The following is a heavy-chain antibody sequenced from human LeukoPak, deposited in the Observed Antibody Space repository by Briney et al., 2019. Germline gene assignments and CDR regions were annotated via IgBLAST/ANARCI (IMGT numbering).Heavy chain of an antibody. CDR3: ARDFEGDSSSSTHFDY. CDR2: ISSSSSYI. Sequence: GGALRLSCAASGFTFSSYSMNWVRQAPGKGLEWVSSISSSSSYIYYADSVKGRFTISRDNAKNSLYLQKNSLRAEDTAVYYCARDFEGDSSSSTHFDYWGQGTLVTVSS. CDR1: GFTFSSYS. V-gene: IGHV3-21*01. D-gene: IGHD6-6*01. J-gene: IGHJ4*02.